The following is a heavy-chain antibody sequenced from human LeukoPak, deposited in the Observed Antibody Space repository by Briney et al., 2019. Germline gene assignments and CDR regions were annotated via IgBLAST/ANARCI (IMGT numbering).Heavy chain of an antibody. Sequence: GGSLRLSCAASGFTFSTYWMHWARQVPGKGLVWVSRINSNGNTTPYADSVEGRFTISRDNAKNTLFLQMNSLRAEDTAVYYCARGGGNSYAPVDYWGQGTLVTVSS. J-gene: IGHJ4*02. D-gene: IGHD5-18*01. CDR2: INSNGNTT. CDR1: GFTFSTYW. CDR3: ARGGGNSYAPVDY. V-gene: IGHV3-74*01.